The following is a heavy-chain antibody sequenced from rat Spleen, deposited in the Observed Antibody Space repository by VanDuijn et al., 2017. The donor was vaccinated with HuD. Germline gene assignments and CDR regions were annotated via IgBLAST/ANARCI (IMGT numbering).Heavy chain of an antibody. CDR1: GFTFSDYY. J-gene: IGHJ2*01. CDR3: ARGDSGLDY. Sequence: EVQLVESGGGLVQPGGSLKLSCAASGFTFSDYYMAWVRQAPKKGLEWVAAIDSDGSSIHYGDSVKCRFTVFRNNVRNILYLQMNSLRSEDTATYYCARGDSGLDYWGHGLMVTVSS. CDR2: IDSDGSSI. D-gene: IGHD4-3*01. V-gene: IGHV5-22*01.